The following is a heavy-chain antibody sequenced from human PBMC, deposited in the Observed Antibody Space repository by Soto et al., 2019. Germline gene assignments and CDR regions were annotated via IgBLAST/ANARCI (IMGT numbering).Heavy chain of an antibody. V-gene: IGHV1-18*01. CDR3: VRGNYGGCCDY. J-gene: IGHJ4*01. Sequence: ASVKVSCKASGYTFTSYGITWVRQAPGQGLEWMGWISTSNSNANLAQRLQGRVTMTTDTSTSTAYMELRRLRSDDTAMYYCVRGNYGGCCDYWG. CDR1: GYTFTSYG. CDR2: ISTSNSNA. D-gene: IGHD3-3*01.